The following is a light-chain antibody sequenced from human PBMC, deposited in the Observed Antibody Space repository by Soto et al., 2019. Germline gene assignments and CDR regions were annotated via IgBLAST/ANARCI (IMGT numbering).Light chain of an antibody. CDR3: LLYYDVIRV. CDR1: TGTVTSGHF. CDR2: DTR. Sequence: QAVVTQEPSLTVSPGGTVTLTCGFSTGTVTSGHFPYWFQQKPGQAPRALIFDTRNKHSWTPARFSGSLLGGKAALTLSGAEPEDEATYYCLLYYDVIRVFGGGTKLTVL. V-gene: IGLV7-46*01. J-gene: IGLJ2*01.